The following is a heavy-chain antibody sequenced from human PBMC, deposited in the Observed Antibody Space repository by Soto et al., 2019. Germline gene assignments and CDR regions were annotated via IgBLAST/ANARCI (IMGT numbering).Heavy chain of an antibody. J-gene: IGHJ4*02. CDR2: ISSSSSTI. V-gene: IGHV3-48*01. CDR3: ARSGLIVGATTPIDY. CDR1: GFTFSSYS. Sequence: GGSLRLSCAASGFTFSSYSMNWVRQAPGKGLEWVSYISSSSSTIYYADSVKGRFTISRDNAKNSLYLQMNSLRAEDTAVYYCARSGLIVGATTPIDYWGQGTLVTVSS. D-gene: IGHD1-26*01.